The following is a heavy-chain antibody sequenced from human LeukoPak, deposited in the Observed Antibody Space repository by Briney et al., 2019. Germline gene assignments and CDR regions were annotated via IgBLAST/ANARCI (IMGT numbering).Heavy chain of an antibody. CDR1: GYTFTGYY. Sequence: ASVKVSCKASGYTFTGYYMHWVRQAPGQGLEWMGRINPNSGGTNYAQKFQGRVTMTRDTSISTAYMELSSLRSEDTAVYYCARVGGSSGYYDYWGQGTLVTVSS. J-gene: IGHJ4*02. V-gene: IGHV1-2*06. CDR3: ARVGGSSGYYDY. D-gene: IGHD3-22*01. CDR2: INPNSGGT.